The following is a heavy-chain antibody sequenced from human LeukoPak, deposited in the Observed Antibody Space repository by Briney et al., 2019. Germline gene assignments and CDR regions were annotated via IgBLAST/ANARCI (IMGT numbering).Heavy chain of an antibody. V-gene: IGHV3-33*06. Sequence: GRSLRLSCVASGITFSNYGMHWVRQAPGKGLEWVAGIWYDGSNKNYVDSVKGRFTISRDNSKNTLFLQMSSLRAEDTAVYYCAKDRGGSGIYYYFDYWGQGTLVTVSS. CDR3: AKDRGGSGIYYYFDY. CDR1: GITFSNYG. J-gene: IGHJ4*02. D-gene: IGHD1-26*01. CDR2: IWYDGSNK.